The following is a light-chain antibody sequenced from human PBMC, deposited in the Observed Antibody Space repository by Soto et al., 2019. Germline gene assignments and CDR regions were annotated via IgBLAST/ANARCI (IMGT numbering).Light chain of an antibody. V-gene: IGLV2-11*01. Sequence: QSALTQPRSVSGSPGQSVTISCTGTSSDVGLYNYVSWYQQHPGKAPKLIIYDVSKRPSGVPDRFSGSILGNKAALTITGAEADDESDYYCVLYMGNGISVFGGGTKLTVL. CDR3: VLYMGNGISV. CDR2: DVS. CDR1: SSDVGLYNY. J-gene: IGLJ3*02.